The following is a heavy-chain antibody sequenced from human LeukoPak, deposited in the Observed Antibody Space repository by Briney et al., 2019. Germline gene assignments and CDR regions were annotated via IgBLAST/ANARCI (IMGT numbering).Heavy chain of an antibody. CDR2: INHSGST. Sequence: PSETLSLTCAVYGGSFSGYYWSWIRQPPGKGLEWIREINHSGSTNYNPSLKSRVTISVDTSKNQFSLKLSSVTAADTAVYYCARVPYYYGSGSYYGVYYYYYGMDVWGKGTTVTVSS. CDR3: ARVPYYYGSGSYYGVYYYYYGMDV. CDR1: GGSFSGYY. V-gene: IGHV4-34*01. D-gene: IGHD3-10*01. J-gene: IGHJ6*04.